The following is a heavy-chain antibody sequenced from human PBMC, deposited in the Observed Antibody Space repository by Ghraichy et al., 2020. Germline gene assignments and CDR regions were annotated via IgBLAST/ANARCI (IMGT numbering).Heavy chain of an antibody. CDR3: ARDRSGSSQGGAFDI. CDR2: ISSSSSYI. V-gene: IGHV3-21*01. J-gene: IGHJ3*02. Sequence: GGSLRLSCAASGFTFSSYSMNWVRQAPGKGLEWVSSISSSSSYIYYADSVKGRFTISRDNAKNSLYLQMNSLRAEDTAVYYCARDRSGSSQGGAFDIWGQGTMVTVSS. D-gene: IGHD1-26*01. CDR1: GFTFSSYS.